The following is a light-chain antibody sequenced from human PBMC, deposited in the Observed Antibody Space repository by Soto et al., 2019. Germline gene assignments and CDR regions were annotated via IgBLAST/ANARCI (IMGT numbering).Light chain of an antibody. Sequence: ILMTQSPATLSVSPGERATLSCRASQSVSNDLAWYQQKPGQAPRLLIYDASTRATGIQARFSGSGSGTEFTLTISGLQSEDFAVYYCQQYNNWPPRTFGQGTKVEIK. CDR1: QSVSND. V-gene: IGKV3-15*01. CDR2: DAS. CDR3: QQYNNWPPRT. J-gene: IGKJ1*01.